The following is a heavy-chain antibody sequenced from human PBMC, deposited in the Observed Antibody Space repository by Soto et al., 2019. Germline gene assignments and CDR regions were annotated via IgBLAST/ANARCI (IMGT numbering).Heavy chain of an antibody. V-gene: IGHV4-39*01. J-gene: IGHJ4*02. CDR2: IYYSGST. CDR1: GGSISSSSYY. CDR3: ARLTLGYCSGGSCYSKRKNYYFDY. Sequence: SETLSLTCTVSGGSISSSSYYWGWIRQPPGKGLEWIGSIYYSGSTYYNPSLKSRVTISVDTSKNQFSLKLSSVTAADTAVYYCARLTLGYCSGGSCYSKRKNYYFDYWGQGTLVTVSS. D-gene: IGHD2-15*01.